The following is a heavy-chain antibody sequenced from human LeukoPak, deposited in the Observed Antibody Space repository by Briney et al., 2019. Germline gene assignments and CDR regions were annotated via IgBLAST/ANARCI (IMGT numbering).Heavy chain of an antibody. D-gene: IGHD2-2*01. CDR2: INHSGRT. Sequence: SETLSLTCAVYGGSFSDYFWGWIRQPPGKGLEWIGEINHSGRTYYNPSLKSRATISVDTSKNQFSLNLSSVTAADTAVYYCARDVVVVPAAIHYGMDVWGQGTTVTVSS. V-gene: IGHV4-34*01. J-gene: IGHJ6*02. CDR3: ARDVVVVPAAIHYGMDV. CDR1: GGSFSDYF.